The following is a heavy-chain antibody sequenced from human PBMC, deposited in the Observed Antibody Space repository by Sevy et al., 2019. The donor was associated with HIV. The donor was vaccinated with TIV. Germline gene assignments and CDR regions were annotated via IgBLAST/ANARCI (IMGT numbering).Heavy chain of an antibody. V-gene: IGHV3-33*06. J-gene: IGHJ4*02. CDR3: SKVSKKGYIFDY. Sequence: GGSLRLSCAASGFTFSSYGMHWVRQAPGKGLEWVEVIWYDGSNKYYADSVKGRFTISRDNSKNTLYLQMNSLRAEDTAVYYCSKVSKKGYIFDYWGQGTLVTVSS. D-gene: IGHD2-2*02. CDR1: GFTFSSYG. CDR2: IWYDGSNK.